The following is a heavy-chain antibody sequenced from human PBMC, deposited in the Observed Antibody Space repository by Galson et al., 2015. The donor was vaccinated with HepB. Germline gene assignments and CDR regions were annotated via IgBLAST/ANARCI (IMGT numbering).Heavy chain of an antibody. Sequence: SQRLSCAASGFTFSSYWMSWVRQAPGKGPEWVANIKRDGSGKYYVDSVKGRFTISRDNAKNSLYLEMNSLRAEDTAVYYCARDDVGGYFYSWGQGTLVTVSS. D-gene: IGHD3-22*01. CDR1: GFTFSSYW. CDR3: ARDDVGGYFYS. J-gene: IGHJ5*01. CDR2: IKRDGSGK. V-gene: IGHV3-7*01.